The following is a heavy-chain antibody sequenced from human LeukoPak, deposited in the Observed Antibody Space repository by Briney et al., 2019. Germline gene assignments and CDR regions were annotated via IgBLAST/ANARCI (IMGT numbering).Heavy chain of an antibody. Sequence: SETLSLTCAVYGGSFSGYYWSWIRQPPGKGLEWIGEINHSGSTNYNPSLKSRVTISVDTSKNQFSLKLSSVTAADTAVYYCARGGGYFLIDAFDIWGRGTMVTVSS. CDR3: ARGGGYFLIDAFDI. CDR1: GGSFSGYY. V-gene: IGHV4-34*01. J-gene: IGHJ3*02. D-gene: IGHD3-22*01. CDR2: INHSGST.